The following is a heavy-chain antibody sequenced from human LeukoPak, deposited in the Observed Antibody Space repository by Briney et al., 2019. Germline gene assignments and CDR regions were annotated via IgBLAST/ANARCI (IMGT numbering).Heavy chain of an antibody. V-gene: IGHV4-34*01. CDR2: INHSGST. D-gene: IGHD6-19*01. CDR1: GGSFSGYY. Sequence: SETLSLTCAVYGGSFSGYYWSWIRQPPGKGLEWIGEINHSGSTNYNPSLKSRVTISVDTSKNQFSLKLSSVTAADTAVYYCARASRGYSSGWYSGWGQGTQVTVSS. CDR3: ARASRGYSSGWYSG. J-gene: IGHJ4*02.